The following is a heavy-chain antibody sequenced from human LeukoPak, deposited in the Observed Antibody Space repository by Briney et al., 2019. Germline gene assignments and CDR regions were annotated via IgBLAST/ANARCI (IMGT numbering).Heavy chain of an antibody. D-gene: IGHD3-10*01. Sequence: GGSLRLSCAASGFTFSSHGMNWVRQAPGEGLEWVSSISGGGDTTYYADSVKGRFTISRDNAKNTLYLQMNSLRADDTAVYYCAREIGPGTGSGDAFDIWGQGTMVTVSS. CDR2: ISGGGDTT. J-gene: IGHJ3*02. V-gene: IGHV3-21*06. CDR3: AREIGPGTGSGDAFDI. CDR1: GFTFSSHG.